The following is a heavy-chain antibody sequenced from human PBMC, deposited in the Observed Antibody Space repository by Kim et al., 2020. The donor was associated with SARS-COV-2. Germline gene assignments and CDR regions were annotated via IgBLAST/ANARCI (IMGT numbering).Heavy chain of an antibody. D-gene: IGHD3-22*01. CDR3: ARCKENLYYYDSSGYFYFDD. CDR1: GGSISSGGYY. J-gene: IGHJ4*02. CDR2: IYYSGST. V-gene: IGHV4-31*03. Sequence: SETLSLTCTVSGGSISSGGYYWSWIRQHPGKGLEWIGYIYYSGSTYYNPSLKSRVTISVDTSKNQFSLKLSSVTAADTAVYYCARCKENLYYYDSSGYFYFDDWRQGTLVTVSS.